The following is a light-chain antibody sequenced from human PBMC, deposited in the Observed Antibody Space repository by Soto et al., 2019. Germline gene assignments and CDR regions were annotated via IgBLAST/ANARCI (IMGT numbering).Light chain of an antibody. Sequence: EIVMTQSPATLSVSPGERATLSCRASQSINRNYLAWYQQKPGQAPSLLMYAISTRATGIPARFSGSGSGTEFTLTISSLQSEDFAVYYCQQHSDWPITFGQGTRLEIK. J-gene: IGKJ5*01. CDR3: QQHSDWPIT. CDR1: QSINRN. CDR2: AIS. V-gene: IGKV3-15*01.